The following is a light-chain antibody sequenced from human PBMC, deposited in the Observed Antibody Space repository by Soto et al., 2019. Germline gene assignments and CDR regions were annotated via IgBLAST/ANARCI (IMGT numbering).Light chain of an antibody. CDR1: QSLLHGNGYNY. J-gene: IGKJ5*01. Sequence: DIVMTQSPLSLPVTPGEPASISCRSSQSLLHGNGYNYVDWYLQKPGEPPQLLIYLVSNRASGVPDRFSGSGSGTDFTLKISRVEAEDVGLYYCMQALQTPLTFGQGTRREIK. CDR2: LVS. V-gene: IGKV2-28*01. CDR3: MQALQTPLT.